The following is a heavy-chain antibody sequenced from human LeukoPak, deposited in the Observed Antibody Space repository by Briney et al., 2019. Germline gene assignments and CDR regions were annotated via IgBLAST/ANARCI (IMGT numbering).Heavy chain of an antibody. CDR3: ARVRQQLVDY. CDR2: INPSGGST. Sequence: ASVKVSCKASGYTLTSYYMHWVRQAPGQGLEWMGVINPSGGSTSYAQNFQGRVTMTRDTSTSTVYMELSSLRSEDTAVYYCARVRQQLVDYWGQGTLVTVSS. J-gene: IGHJ4*02. D-gene: IGHD6-13*01. V-gene: IGHV1-46*01. CDR1: GYTLTSYY.